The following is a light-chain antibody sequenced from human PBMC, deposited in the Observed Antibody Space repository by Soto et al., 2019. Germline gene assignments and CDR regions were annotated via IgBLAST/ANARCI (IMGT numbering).Light chain of an antibody. J-gene: IGKJ4*01. CDR1: QDISSW. Sequence: DIQLTQSPSSVSASLGDRVTITCRASQDISSWLAWYQQKPGKAPKLLIYAASSLQSGVPSRVSGSGSGTDFTLTISSXQPEDFATYYCQQANSFPLTFGGGTKVDIK. CDR2: AAS. CDR3: QQANSFPLT. V-gene: IGKV1D-12*01.